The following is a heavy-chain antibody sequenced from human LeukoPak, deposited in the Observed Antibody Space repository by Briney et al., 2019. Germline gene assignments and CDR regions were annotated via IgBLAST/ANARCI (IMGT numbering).Heavy chain of an antibody. D-gene: IGHD1-20*01. CDR2: INHSGST. V-gene: IGHV4-34*01. CDR3: ARFASNLNPYYFDY. CDR1: GGSFSGYY. J-gene: IGHJ4*01. Sequence: PSETLSLTCAVYGGSFSGYYWSWIRQPPGKGLEWIGEINHSGSTNYNPSLKSRVTISVDTSKNQFSLKLSSVTAADTAVYYCARFASNLNPYYFDYLGQGTLVTVSS.